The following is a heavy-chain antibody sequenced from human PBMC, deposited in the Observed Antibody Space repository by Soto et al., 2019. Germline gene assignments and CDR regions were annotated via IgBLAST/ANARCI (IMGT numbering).Heavy chain of an antibody. D-gene: IGHD3-10*01. CDR1: GVTFSSYA. J-gene: IGHJ4*02. CDR2: ISGSGGTT. CDR3: AKQRAGFGSGSDTYYFDS. Sequence: EVQLLESGGRLVQPGGSLRLSCVASGVTFSSYAMSWVRQAPGKGLEWVSAISGSGGTTFYADSVKGRFAISRDNSNNTLHLQMSSLRAKDTALYFCAKQRAGFGSGSDTYYFDSWGQGTLVTVSS. V-gene: IGHV3-23*01.